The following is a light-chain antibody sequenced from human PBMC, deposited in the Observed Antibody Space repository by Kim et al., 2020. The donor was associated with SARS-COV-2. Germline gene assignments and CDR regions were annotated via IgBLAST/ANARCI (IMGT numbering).Light chain of an antibody. V-gene: IGKV3-15*01. CDR3: QQYNNWTPWT. CDR1: QSVSSN. Sequence: EIVMTQSPATLSVSPGERATLSCRASQSVSSNLAWYQQKPGQAPRLLIYGASTRATGIPARFSGSGSGTEFTLTISSLPSEDFAVYYCQQYNNWTPWTFGQGTKVDIK. J-gene: IGKJ1*01. CDR2: GAS.